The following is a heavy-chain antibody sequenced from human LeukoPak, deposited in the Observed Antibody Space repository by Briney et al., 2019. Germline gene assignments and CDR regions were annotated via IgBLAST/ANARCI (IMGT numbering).Heavy chain of an antibody. CDR3: AKGLGYCSAGSSFSYYYYGMDV. D-gene: IGHD2-15*01. J-gene: IGHJ6*02. Sequence: GGTLRLSCAASGFTFRSYAMSWGGQAPGKGVEGGSAISGSGGRTYYAESVKGLFPISRDYSNHTLYLQMHTLRAEATAVYYCAKGLGYCSAGSSFSYYYYGMDVWGQGTTVTVSS. CDR2: ISGSGGRT. V-gene: IGHV3-23*01. CDR1: GFTFRSYA.